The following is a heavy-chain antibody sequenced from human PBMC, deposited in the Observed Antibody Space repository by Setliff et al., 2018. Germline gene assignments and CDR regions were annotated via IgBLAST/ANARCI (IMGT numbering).Heavy chain of an antibody. CDR1: GYIFTSYA. D-gene: IGHD7-27*01. CDR3: AREPLWGSHDAFDI. V-gene: IGHV1-18*01. Sequence: ASVKVSCQASGYIFTSYAINWVRQAPGQGLEWMGSISAYNANTNYAQNLQGRVTMTRDTSTSTAYMELRSLRSDDTAVYYCAREPLWGSHDAFDIWGQGTMVTVSS. CDR2: ISAYNANT. J-gene: IGHJ3*02.